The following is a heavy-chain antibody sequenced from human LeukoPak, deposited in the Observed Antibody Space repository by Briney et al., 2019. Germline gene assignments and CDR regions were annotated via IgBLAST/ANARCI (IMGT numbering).Heavy chain of an antibody. CDR3: ARDSGGYWYRQRFFDY. CDR1: GYTFTGYY. Sequence: ASVKVSCKASGYTFTGYYMHWVRQAPGQGLEWMGWINPNSGGTNYAQKFQGRVTMTRDTSISTAYMELSRLRSDDTAVYYCARDSGGYWYRQRFFDYWGQGTLVTVSS. D-gene: IGHD1-26*01. CDR2: INPNSGGT. V-gene: IGHV1-2*02. J-gene: IGHJ4*02.